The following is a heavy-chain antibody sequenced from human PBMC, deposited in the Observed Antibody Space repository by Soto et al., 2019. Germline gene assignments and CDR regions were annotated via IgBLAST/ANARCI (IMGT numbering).Heavy chain of an antibody. D-gene: IGHD5-12*01. CDR3: ARDTQRGYSGYFDS. Sequence: QVQLQESGPGLEKPSQTLSLSCTVSGGSLSSGGYYWGWIRQHPGKGLEWIGFIYYSGSTYYNPSLKSRVTISVDTSQNQFSLKLSSVTAADTAVYYCARDTQRGYSGYFDSWGQGTLVTVSS. CDR2: IYYSGST. V-gene: IGHV4-31*03. J-gene: IGHJ4*02. CDR1: GGSLSSGGYY.